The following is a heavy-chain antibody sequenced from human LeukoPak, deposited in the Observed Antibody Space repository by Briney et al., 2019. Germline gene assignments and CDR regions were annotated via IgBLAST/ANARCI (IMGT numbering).Heavy chain of an antibody. V-gene: IGHV3-21*01. D-gene: IGHD6-13*01. J-gene: IGHJ4*02. CDR3: AREASSWYLEGYYFDY. CDR1: GFTFSSYS. CDR2: ISSSSSYI. Sequence: GGSLRLSCAASGFTFSSYSMNWVRQAPEKGLEWVSSISSSSSYIYYADSVKGRFTISRDNAKNSLYLQMNSLRAEDTAVYYCAREASSWYLEGYYFDYWGQGTLVTVSS.